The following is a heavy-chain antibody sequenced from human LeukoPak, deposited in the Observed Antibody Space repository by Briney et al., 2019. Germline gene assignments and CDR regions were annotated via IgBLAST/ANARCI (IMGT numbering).Heavy chain of an antibody. CDR3: ARIRVVAAKVGWFDP. V-gene: IGHV1-8*01. D-gene: IGHD2-15*01. CDR1: GYTFTSYD. CDR2: MNPNSGNT. J-gene: IGHJ5*02. Sequence: ASVKVSCKASGYTFTSYDINRVRQATGQGLEWMGWMNPNSGNTGYAQKFQGRVTMTRNTSISTAYMELSSLRSEDTAVYYCARIRVVAAKVGWFDPWGQRTLVTVSS.